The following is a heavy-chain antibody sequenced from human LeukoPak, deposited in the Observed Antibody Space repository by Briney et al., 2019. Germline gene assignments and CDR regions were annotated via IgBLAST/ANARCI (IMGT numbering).Heavy chain of an antibody. D-gene: IGHD4-17*01. J-gene: IGHJ5*02. V-gene: IGHV3-23*01. CDR3: ARGYGDEEYNWFDP. Sequence: GGSLRLSCAASGFTFSSYAMSWVRQAPGKRLEWVSAISGSGGSTYYADSVKGRFTISRDNSKNTLYLQMNSLRAEDTAVYYCARGYGDEEYNWFDPWGQGTLVTVSS. CDR2: ISGSGGST. CDR1: GFTFSSYA.